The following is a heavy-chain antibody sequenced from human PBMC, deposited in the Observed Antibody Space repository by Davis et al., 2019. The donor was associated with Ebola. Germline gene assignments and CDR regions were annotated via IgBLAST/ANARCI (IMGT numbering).Heavy chain of an antibody. CDR1: GFTFSSSR. CDR3: ARDLLWEQWLVQDAFDI. Sequence: GSLSLSCAASGFTFSSSRMNWVRQAPGQGLEWVSSISSSSSYIYYADSVKGRFTISRDNAKNSLYLQMNSLRAEDTAVYYCARDLLWEQWLVQDAFDIWGQGTMVTVSS. D-gene: IGHD6-19*01. J-gene: IGHJ3*02. CDR2: ISSSSSYI. V-gene: IGHV3-21*01.